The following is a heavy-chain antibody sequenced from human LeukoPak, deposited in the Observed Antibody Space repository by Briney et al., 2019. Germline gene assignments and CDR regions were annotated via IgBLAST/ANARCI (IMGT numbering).Heavy chain of an antibody. Sequence: PGGSLRLSCAASGFTFSSYWMHWVRQAPGKGLVWVSRINSDGSSTSYADSVKGRFTISRDNAKNTLYLQMNSLRAEDTAVYYCARDPEDIVVVVAATPPYFDYWGQGTLVTVSS. CDR2: INSDGSST. V-gene: IGHV3-74*01. J-gene: IGHJ4*02. CDR1: GFTFSSYW. CDR3: ARDPEDIVVVVAATPPYFDY. D-gene: IGHD2-15*01.